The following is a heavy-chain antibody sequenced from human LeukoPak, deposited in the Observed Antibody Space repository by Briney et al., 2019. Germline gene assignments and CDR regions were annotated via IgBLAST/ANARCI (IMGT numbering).Heavy chain of an antibody. J-gene: IGHJ4*02. CDR1: GFTFSSYE. CDR2: ISSSGSTI. Sequence: GGSLRLSCAASGFTFSSYEMNWVRQAPGRGLEWVSYISSSGSTIYYADSVKGRFTISRGNAKKSLYLRLNSLRAEDTAVYYCAREPHEWFATVTTGYYFDYWGQGTLVTVSS. V-gene: IGHV3-48*03. CDR3: AREPHEWFATVTTGYYFDY. D-gene: IGHD4-17*01.